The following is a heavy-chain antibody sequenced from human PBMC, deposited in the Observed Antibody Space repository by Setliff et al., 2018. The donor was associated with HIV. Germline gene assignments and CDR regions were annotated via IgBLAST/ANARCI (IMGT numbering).Heavy chain of an antibody. Sequence: PSETLSLTCTVSGVSIENNFWSWFRQPPGKGLEWIGYISYTGSTNYDPSLTSRLTIVADTSKSQFSLKLTSVTAADTAVYYCARGAYIKMNYCFDYWGRGTLVTVSS. D-gene: IGHD3-16*01. CDR1: GVSIENNF. CDR3: ARGAYIKMNYCFDY. CDR2: ISYTGST. J-gene: IGHJ4*02. V-gene: IGHV4-59*01.